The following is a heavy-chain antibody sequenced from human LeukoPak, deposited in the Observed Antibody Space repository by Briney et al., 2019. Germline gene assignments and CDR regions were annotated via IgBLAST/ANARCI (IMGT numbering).Heavy chain of an antibody. Sequence: ASVKVSCKASGYTFTSYGISWVRQAPGQGLEWMGWISAYNGNTNYAQKLQGRVTMTTDTSTSTAYMELRSLRSDDTAVYYCARGAYYDFWSGYPDFDYWGQGTLVTVSS. D-gene: IGHD3-3*01. V-gene: IGHV1-18*01. CDR2: ISAYNGNT. CDR1: GYTFTSYG. CDR3: ARGAYYDFWSGYPDFDY. J-gene: IGHJ4*02.